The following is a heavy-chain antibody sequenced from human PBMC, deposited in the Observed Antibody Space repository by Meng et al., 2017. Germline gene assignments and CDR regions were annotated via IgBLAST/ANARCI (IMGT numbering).Heavy chain of an antibody. D-gene: IGHD3-16*02. CDR2: INHSGST. CDR3: ARGSPYDYVWGSYRLSNWFDP. CDR1: GGSFSGYY. V-gene: IGHV4-34*01. Sequence: SETLSLTCAVYGGSFSGYYWSWIRQPPEKGLEWIGEINHSGSTNYNPSLKSRVTISVDTSKNQFSLKLSSVTAADTAVYYCARGSPYDYVWGSYRLSNWFDPWGQGTLVTSPQ. J-gene: IGHJ5*02.